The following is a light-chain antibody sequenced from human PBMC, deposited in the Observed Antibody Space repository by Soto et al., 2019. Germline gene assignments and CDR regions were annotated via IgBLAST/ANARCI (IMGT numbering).Light chain of an antibody. V-gene: IGLV2-14*03. Sequence: QSALTQPASVSGSPGQSIAISCTGTSSDVGDYDYVSWYQQYPGKAPKLMIYDVSNRPSGISNRFTGSKSGNTATLTISGLQTEDEADYYCSSYSSSNTVLFGGGTKLTVL. CDR3: SSYSSSNTVL. CDR1: SSDVGDYDY. CDR2: DVS. J-gene: IGLJ2*01.